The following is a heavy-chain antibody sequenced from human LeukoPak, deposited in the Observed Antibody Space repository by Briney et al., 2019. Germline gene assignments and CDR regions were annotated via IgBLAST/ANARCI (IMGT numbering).Heavy chain of an antibody. CDR3: ATGPRYYDSSGYWTPGAFDI. CDR2: FDPEDGET. D-gene: IGHD3-22*01. Sequence: ASVKVSCKVSGYTLTELSMHWVRQAPGKGLEWMGGFDPEDGETIYAQKFQGRVTMTEDTSTDTAYMELSSLRSEDTAVYYCATGPRYYDSSGYWTPGAFDIWGQGTMVTVSS. CDR1: GYTLTELS. J-gene: IGHJ3*02. V-gene: IGHV1-24*01.